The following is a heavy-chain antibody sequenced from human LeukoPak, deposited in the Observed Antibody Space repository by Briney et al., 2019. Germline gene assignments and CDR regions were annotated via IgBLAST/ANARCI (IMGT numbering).Heavy chain of an antibody. D-gene: IGHD5-18*01. CDR3: ARDKEHSYGRYFDY. V-gene: IGHV4-59*01. CDR2: IFYSGNT. CDR1: GGSISSYY. Sequence: SETLSLTCTVSGGSISSYYWSWIRQSPGKGLEWIGYIFYSGNTNYNPSLKSRVTISVDTSKNQFSLNLRSVTAADTAVYYCARDKEHSYGRYFDYWGQGTLVTVSS. J-gene: IGHJ4*02.